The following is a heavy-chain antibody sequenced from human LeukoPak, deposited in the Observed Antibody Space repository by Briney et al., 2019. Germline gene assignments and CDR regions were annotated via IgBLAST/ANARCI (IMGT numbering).Heavy chain of an antibody. J-gene: IGHJ4*02. CDR2: IYTAGTT. V-gene: IGHV3-53*01. Sequence: GGSLRLSCASSGFIVRSYYMSWFRQAPGKGLEWVSVIYTAGTTHYADSVRGRFIISRDYSKNTLNLQMNSLRAEDTAVYYCARGYAQAEVTAPDYWGQGILVTVSS. CDR3: ARGYAQAEVTAPDY. CDR1: GFIVRSYY. D-gene: IGHD1-14*01.